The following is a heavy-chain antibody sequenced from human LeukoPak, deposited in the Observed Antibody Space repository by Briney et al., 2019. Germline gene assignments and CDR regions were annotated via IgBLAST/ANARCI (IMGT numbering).Heavy chain of an antibody. V-gene: IGHV4-34*01. D-gene: IGHD6-13*01. J-gene: IGHJ6*03. CDR3: ARPRIRRAAAGTSYYYYMDV. CDR2: INHSGST. Sequence: SETLSLTCAVYGGSFSGYYWSWIRQPPGKGLEWIGEINHSGSTNYNPSLKSRVIISVDTSKNQFSLKLSSVTAADTAVYYCARPRIRRAAAGTSYYYYMDVWGKGTTVTISS. CDR1: GGSFSGYY.